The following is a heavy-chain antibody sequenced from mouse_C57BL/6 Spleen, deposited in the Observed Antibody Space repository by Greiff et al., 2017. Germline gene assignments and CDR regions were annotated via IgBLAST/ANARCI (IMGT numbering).Heavy chain of an antibody. Sequence: VQLVESGAELVRPGTSVKVSCKASGYAFTNYLREWVKQRPGQGLEWIGVINPGSGGTNYNEKFKGKETLTADKSSSTAYMQLSSLTSEDSAVYFCARGIYYGNPYYFDYWGQGTTLTVSS. CDR1: GYAFTNYL. CDR3: ARGIYYGNPYYFDY. J-gene: IGHJ2*01. V-gene: IGHV1-54*01. CDR2: INPGSGGT. D-gene: IGHD2-1*01.